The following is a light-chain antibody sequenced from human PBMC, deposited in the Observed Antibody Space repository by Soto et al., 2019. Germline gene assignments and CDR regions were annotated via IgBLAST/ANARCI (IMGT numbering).Light chain of an antibody. Sequence: DIPMTQSPSTLSASLLDRVTIXGQASQDIRFYLNWYQHKTGQAPKLLIYDASQLETGVPSKFSGSGSGTDFTFTINNVRAEDIGTYYCQHYNSLPITFGQGTRLEIK. J-gene: IGKJ5*01. CDR3: QHYNSLPIT. CDR2: DAS. V-gene: IGKV1-33*01. CDR1: QDIRFY.